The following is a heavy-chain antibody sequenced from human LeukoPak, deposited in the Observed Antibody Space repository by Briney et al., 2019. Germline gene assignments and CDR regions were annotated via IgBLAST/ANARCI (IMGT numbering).Heavy chain of an antibody. V-gene: IGHV3-33*01. D-gene: IGHD2-21*02. CDR3: TTGFRMVTASDY. J-gene: IGHJ4*02. Sequence: GGSLRLSCAASGFTFSSYGMHWVRQAPGKGLEWVAVIWYDGSNKYYADSVKGRFTISRDNSKNTLYLQMNSLKTEDTAVYYCTTGFRMVTASDYWGQGTLVTVSS. CDR2: IWYDGSNK. CDR1: GFTFSSYG.